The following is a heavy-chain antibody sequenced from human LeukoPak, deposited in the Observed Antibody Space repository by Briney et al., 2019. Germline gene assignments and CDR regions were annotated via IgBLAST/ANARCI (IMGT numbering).Heavy chain of an antibody. D-gene: IGHD6-19*01. CDR1: GFTFSSYA. CDR2: ISYDGSNK. V-gene: IGHV3-30*04. Sequence: GRSLRLSCAASGFTFSSYAMHWVRQAPGKGLEWVAVISYDGSNKYCADSVKGRLTISRDNSKNTLYLQMNSLRAEDTAVYYCARDRHSSGWIGYWGQGTLVTVSS. J-gene: IGHJ4*02. CDR3: ARDRHSSGWIGY.